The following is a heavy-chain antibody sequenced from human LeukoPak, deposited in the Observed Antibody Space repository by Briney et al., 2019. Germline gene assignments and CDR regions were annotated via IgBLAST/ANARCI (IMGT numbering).Heavy chain of an antibody. CDR3: ARAGYRGYDPDALDV. V-gene: IGHV1-8*01. CDR1: GYTFDDYD. Sequence: ASVKVSCKASGYTFDDYDINWVRQVPGQGLEWLGWMNGRSGNTGYTEKLEGRLSMTRDTSTTTAYLEVTGLTSEDTAMYFCARAGYRGYDPDALDVWGQGTLVTVS. J-gene: IGHJ3*01. CDR2: MNGRSGNT. D-gene: IGHD5-12*01.